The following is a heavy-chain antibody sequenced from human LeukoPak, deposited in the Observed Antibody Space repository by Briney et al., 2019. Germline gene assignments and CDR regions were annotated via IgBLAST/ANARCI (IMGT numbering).Heavy chain of an antibody. D-gene: IGHD5-12*01. V-gene: IGHV3-64*01. CDR2: ISSNGGST. J-gene: IGHJ6*03. CDR3: ARDPPSGYDSHYYYMDV. CDR1: GFTFSSYA. Sequence: GGSLRLSCAASGFTFSSYAMHWVRQAPGKGLEYVSAISSNGGSTYYANSVKGRFTISRDNSKNTLYLQMGSLRAEDMAVYYCARDPPSGYDSHYYYMDVWGKGTTVTVSS.